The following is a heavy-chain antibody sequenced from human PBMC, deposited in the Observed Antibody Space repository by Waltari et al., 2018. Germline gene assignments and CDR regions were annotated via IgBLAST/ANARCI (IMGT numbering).Heavy chain of an antibody. V-gene: IGHV4-39*02. Sequence: QLQLQESGPGLLRPSETLSLPCTAAAGSISSTTDSWGWIRQPPGKGLEWIGSIHHTGSIYYNPSLKTRVTISADTSRQHLSLKLRSVTATDTALYYCARSVAARRINWFDPWGQGTLVTVSS. CDR2: IHHTGSI. J-gene: IGHJ5*02. D-gene: IGHD6-6*01. CDR3: ARSVAARRINWFDP. CDR1: AGSISSTTDS.